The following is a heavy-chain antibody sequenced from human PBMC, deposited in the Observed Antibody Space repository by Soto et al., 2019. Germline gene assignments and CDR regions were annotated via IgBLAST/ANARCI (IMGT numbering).Heavy chain of an antibody. D-gene: IGHD3-22*01. V-gene: IGHV1-18*01. CDR3: ARELNTDPSAYYSFAY. CDR1: GYTFTAYG. Sequence: ASGKVSCKTSGYTFTAYGLAWLRRAPGQRPEWMGWVSTNNADTNYAQKFQGRVTMTTETSTRTTYMELRSLRSDDTAVYYCARELNTDPSAYYSFAYWGQGTLVTVSS. J-gene: IGHJ4*02. CDR2: VSTNNADT.